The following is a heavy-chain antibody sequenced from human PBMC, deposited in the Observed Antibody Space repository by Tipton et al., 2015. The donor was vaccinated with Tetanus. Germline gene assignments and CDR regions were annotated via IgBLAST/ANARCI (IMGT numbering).Heavy chain of an antibody. CDR1: GFSFSNSY. Sequence: SLRLSCAASGFSFSNSYMSWIRQPPGKGLEWVSYISGSGNTVYVAESVKGRLTPSRDNDKTTLYLQMNSLRAEDTAAYYCGTLVRGVLLTRVIEHWGQGTLVTVSS. CDR2: ISGSGNTV. CDR3: GTLVRGVLLTRVIEH. J-gene: IGHJ4*02. D-gene: IGHD3-10*01. V-gene: IGHV3-11*01.